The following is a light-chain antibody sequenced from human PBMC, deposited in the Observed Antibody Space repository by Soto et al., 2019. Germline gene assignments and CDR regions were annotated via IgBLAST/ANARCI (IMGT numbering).Light chain of an antibody. CDR3: QQYGNSPAIT. J-gene: IGKJ5*01. Sequence: EIVLTQSPGSLSLSPGERASRSCRASQSVSASYLAWYQQKPGQAPRLLIYASSSRATGIPDRFSGSGSGTDFTLTVSRLEPEDFAVYYCQQYGNSPAITFGQGTRLE. CDR2: ASS. V-gene: IGKV3-20*01. CDR1: QSVSASY.